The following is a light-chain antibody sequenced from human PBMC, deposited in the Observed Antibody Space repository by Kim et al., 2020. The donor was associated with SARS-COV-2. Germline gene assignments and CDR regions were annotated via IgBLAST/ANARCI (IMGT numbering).Light chain of an antibody. CDR1: RSSSSL. CDR3: QQYNSYPYT. CDR2: DAS. V-gene: IGKV1-5*01. Sequence: ASGGDRVTITCRGKRSSSSLLCWYQQKRGKAPKLLIYDASSLESGVPTRCSGRGSGTEFTLTSNSLQPDDSATYCRQQYNSYPYTFGQGTKLEI. J-gene: IGKJ2*01.